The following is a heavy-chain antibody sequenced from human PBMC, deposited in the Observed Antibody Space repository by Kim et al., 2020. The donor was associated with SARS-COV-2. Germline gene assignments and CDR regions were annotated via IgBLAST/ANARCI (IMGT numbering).Heavy chain of an antibody. Sequence: YSQKFHGRVTITRDTSASTAYMELSSLRSEDTAVYYCTRGNFDWLLSLDYWGQGTLVTVSS. J-gene: IGHJ4*02. D-gene: IGHD3-9*01. V-gene: IGHV1-3*01. CDR3: TRGNFDWLLSLDY.